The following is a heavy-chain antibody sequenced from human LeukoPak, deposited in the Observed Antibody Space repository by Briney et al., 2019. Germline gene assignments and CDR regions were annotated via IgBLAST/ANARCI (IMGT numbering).Heavy chain of an antibody. D-gene: IGHD3-22*01. CDR1: GGSLSGYY. V-gene: IGHV4-59*12. CDR2: MSYIGST. J-gene: IGHJ5*02. CDR3: ARGGTPITMIVVESNWFDP. Sequence: SETLSLTCALPGGSLSGYYWSWIRQFPGKGLEWIAYMSYIGSTNYNPSLRSRVTISIDTSKNQLSLTLTSVTAADTAVYYCARGGTPITMIVVESNWFDPWGQGTRVTVSS.